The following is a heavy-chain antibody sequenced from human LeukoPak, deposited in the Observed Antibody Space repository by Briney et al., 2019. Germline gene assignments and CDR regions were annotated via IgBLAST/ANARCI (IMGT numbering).Heavy chain of an antibody. Sequence: GGSLRLSCVLSGFTVGGNYMSWVRQAPGRGLEWVSTIYSGGTTYYADAVKGRFIISRDNSKNTLLLQMNSLRAEDTAIYYCARDAGYCSGGVCYRTRFDSWGQGALVTVSS. D-gene: IGHD2-15*01. CDR2: IYSGGTT. V-gene: IGHV3-66*01. J-gene: IGHJ4*02. CDR3: ARDAGYCSGGVCYRTRFDS. CDR1: GFTVGGNY.